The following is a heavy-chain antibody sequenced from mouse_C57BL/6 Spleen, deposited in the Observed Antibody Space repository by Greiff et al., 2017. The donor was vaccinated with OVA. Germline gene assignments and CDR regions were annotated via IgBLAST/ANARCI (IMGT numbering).Heavy chain of an antibody. CDR3: ARRGIYDGYYEDY. Sequence: QVQLKQSGAELVRPGTSVKVSCKASGYAFTNYLIEWVKQRPGQGLEWIGVINPGSGGTNYNEKFKGKATLTADKSSSTAYMQLSSLTSEDSAVYFCARRGIYDGYYEDYWGQGTTLTVAS. CDR2: INPGSGGT. CDR1: GYAFTNYL. J-gene: IGHJ2*01. V-gene: IGHV1-54*01. D-gene: IGHD2-3*01.